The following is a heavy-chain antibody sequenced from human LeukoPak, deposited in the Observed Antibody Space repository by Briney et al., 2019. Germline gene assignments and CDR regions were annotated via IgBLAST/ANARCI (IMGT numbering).Heavy chain of an antibody. J-gene: IGHJ6*02. D-gene: IGHD2-2*01. Sequence: PGGSLRLSCAASGFTFSDYGMHWVRQAPGKGLEWVAVISYDGTNKYYRDSVKGRFTISRGNSKNTLYPQMNSLRPEDTAVYYCTKTEVPGGYYYGMDVWGQGTTVTVSS. V-gene: IGHV3-30*18. CDR1: GFTFSDYG. CDR2: ISYDGTNK. CDR3: TKTEVPGGYYYGMDV.